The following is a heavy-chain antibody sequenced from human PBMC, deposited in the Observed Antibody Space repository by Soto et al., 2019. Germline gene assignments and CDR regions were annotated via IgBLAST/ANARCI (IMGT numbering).Heavy chain of an antibody. D-gene: IGHD2-15*01. CDR2: IYYSWST. CDR1: GISVSTSDYY. CDR3: AGFVVPASRNSDFDY. V-gene: IGHV4-39*01. J-gene: IGHJ4*02. Sequence: SETLSLTCTVSGISVSTSDYYWCWVRQPPGKGLDWIGNIYYSWSTFYNPSLRSRVTLSVDTSKNQFSLRLNSVTVADTAVYFCAGFVVPASRNSDFDYWGQGTLVTVSS.